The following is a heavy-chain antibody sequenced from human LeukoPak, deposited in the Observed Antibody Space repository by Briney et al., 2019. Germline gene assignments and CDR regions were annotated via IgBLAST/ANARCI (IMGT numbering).Heavy chain of an antibody. J-gene: IGHJ3*02. CDR3: ARERDDDPFDI. V-gene: IGHV1-3*01. Sequence: GASVKVSCKASGDSSRTNAIAWLRQAPGQRPEWIGWISAGSGNTKYSQTFQDRLTLTRDTAASTVYMDLSSLRPEDTAVYFCARERDDDPFDIWGQGTLVIVSS. CDR2: ISAGSGNT. CDR1: GDSSRTNA. D-gene: IGHD1-1*01.